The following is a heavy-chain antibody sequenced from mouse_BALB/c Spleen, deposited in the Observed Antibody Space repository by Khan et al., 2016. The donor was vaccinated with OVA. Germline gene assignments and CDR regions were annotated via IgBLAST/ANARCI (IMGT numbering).Heavy chain of an antibody. CDR1: GYALSNSW. J-gene: IGHJ4*01. CDR3: ARDYRYERGGAIDY. CDR2: IYPGDGDT. Sequence: QVQLQQSGPELVKPGASVKISCKASGYALSNSWMNWVKQRPGQGLEWIGRIYPGDGDTNYSGKFKGKATLTADKSSSTAYMQLSSLTSVDSAVYFCARDYRYERGGAIDYWGQGTSVTVSS. V-gene: IGHV1-82*01. D-gene: IGHD2-14*01.